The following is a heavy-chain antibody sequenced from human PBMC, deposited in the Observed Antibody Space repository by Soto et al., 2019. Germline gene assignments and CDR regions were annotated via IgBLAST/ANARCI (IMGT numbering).Heavy chain of an antibody. CDR1: GFTFSSYG. J-gene: IGHJ4*02. CDR3: AKDRYYGSGSHLFLDY. Sequence: SVGGVVQPGRSLRLSCAASGFTFSSYGMHWVRQAPGKGLEWVAVISYDGSNKYYADSVKGRFTISRDNSKNTLYLQMNSLRAEDTAVYYCAKDRYYGSGSHLFLDYWGQGTLVTVSS. CDR2: ISYDGSNK. D-gene: IGHD3-10*01. V-gene: IGHV3-30*18.